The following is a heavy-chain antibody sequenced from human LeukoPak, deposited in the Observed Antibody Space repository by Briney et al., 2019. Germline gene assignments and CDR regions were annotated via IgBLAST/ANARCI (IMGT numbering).Heavy chain of an antibody. J-gene: IGHJ4*02. D-gene: IGHD3-10*01. Sequence: ASVKVSCKASGGTFSSYAMHWVRQAPGQRLEWMGWINAGNGDTKYSQKFQARVTITRDISASTAYMELSSLRSEDTAVYYCARWMSGNDYWGQGTLVTVSS. CDR3: ARWMSGNDY. V-gene: IGHV1-3*01. CDR1: GGTFSSYA. CDR2: INAGNGDT.